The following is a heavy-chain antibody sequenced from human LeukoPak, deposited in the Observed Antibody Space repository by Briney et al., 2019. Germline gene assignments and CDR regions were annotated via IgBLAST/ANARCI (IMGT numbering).Heavy chain of an antibody. CDR3: SWRLEC. V-gene: IGHV3-7*01. CDR1: GFTLSSTW. D-gene: IGHD3-3*01. Sequence: GGSLRLSCAAYGFTLSSTWIEWARQAPGEGLEWVAYIKEEGREKHYVDYVKGRFSISRDNAENSLYLQMNSLRVEDTAIYYCSWRLECWGQGTLVTVSS. J-gene: IGHJ4*02. CDR2: IKEEGREK.